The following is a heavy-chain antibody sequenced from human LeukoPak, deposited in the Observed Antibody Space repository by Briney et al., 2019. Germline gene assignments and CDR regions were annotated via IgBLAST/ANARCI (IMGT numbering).Heavy chain of an antibody. J-gene: IGHJ3*02. D-gene: IGHD6-13*01. CDR3: ARDRGIAAAGRYLDAFDI. CDR2: IYYSGST. Sequence: NPSETLSLTCTVSGGSISSGGYYWSWIRQHPGKGLEWIGYIYYSGSTYYNPSLKSRVTISVDTSKNQFSLKLSSVTAADTAVYYCARDRGIAAAGRYLDAFDIWGQGTMVTVSS. CDR1: GGSISSGGYY. V-gene: IGHV4-31*03.